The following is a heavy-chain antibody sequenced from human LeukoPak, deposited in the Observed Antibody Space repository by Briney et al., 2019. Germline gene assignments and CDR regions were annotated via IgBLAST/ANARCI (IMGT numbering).Heavy chain of an antibody. CDR1: GGSISSSSYY. D-gene: IGHD3-22*01. Sequence: SETLSLTCTVSGGSISSSSYYWGWIRQPPGKGLEWIGSIYYSGSTYYNPSLKSRVTISVDTSKNQFSLKLSSVTAADTAVYYCARHRMYYYDSSGRGMADAFDIWGQGTMVTVSS. CDR3: ARHRMYYYDSSGRGMADAFDI. V-gene: IGHV4-39*01. J-gene: IGHJ3*02. CDR2: IYYSGST.